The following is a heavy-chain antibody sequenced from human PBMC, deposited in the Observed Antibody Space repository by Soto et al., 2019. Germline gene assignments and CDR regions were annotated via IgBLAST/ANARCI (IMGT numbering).Heavy chain of an antibody. D-gene: IGHD3-10*01. CDR1: GFTFSTYG. J-gene: IGHJ4*02. Sequence: QVQLVESGGGVVQPGRSLRLSCAASGFTFSTYGMHWVRQAPGKGLEWVAIIWFDGSNKYYADSVKGRFTISRDNSKNTLYLQMNSLRADDTAVYYCAKDLNYHFDYWGQGTLVTVSS. CDR3: AKDLNYHFDY. CDR2: IWFDGSNK. V-gene: IGHV3-33*06.